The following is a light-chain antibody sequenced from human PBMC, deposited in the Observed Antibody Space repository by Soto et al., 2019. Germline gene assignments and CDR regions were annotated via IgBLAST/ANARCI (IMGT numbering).Light chain of an antibody. Sequence: DIVMTQSPESLAVSLGERATINCKASQSLFYSSNSKDYLAWYQQKPGQPPRLLIYWASTRESGVPDRFSGSGSGTDFTLTVSSLQAEDVAVYFCPQYFSTPWTFGQGTKVEIK. J-gene: IGKJ1*01. CDR1: QSLFYSSNSKDY. V-gene: IGKV4-1*01. CDR2: WAS. CDR3: PQYFSTPWT.